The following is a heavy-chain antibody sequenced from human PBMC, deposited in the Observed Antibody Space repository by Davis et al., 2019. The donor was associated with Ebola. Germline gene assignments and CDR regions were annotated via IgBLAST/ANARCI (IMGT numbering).Heavy chain of an antibody. V-gene: IGHV4-34*01. CDR2: INHSGST. J-gene: IGHJ4*02. CDR3: ARDGDEAAIDY. Sequence: PSETLSLTCTVSGRSISSHYWSWIRQPPGEGLEWIGEINHSGSTNYNPSLKSRVTISVDTSKNQFSLKLSSGTAADTAVYYCARDGDEAAIDYWGQGTLVTVSS. CDR1: GRSISSHY. D-gene: IGHD4-17*01.